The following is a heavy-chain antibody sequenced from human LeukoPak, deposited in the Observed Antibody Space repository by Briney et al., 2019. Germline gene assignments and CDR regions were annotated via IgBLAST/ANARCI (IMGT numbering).Heavy chain of an antibody. CDR2: ISSSSSTI. J-gene: IGHJ4*02. V-gene: IGHV3-48*01. D-gene: IGHD2-2*01. CDR1: GFTFSSYS. Sequence: PGGSLRLSCAASGFTFSSYSMNWVRQAPGKGREWVSYISSSSSTIYYADSVKGRFTISRDNAKNSLYLQMNSLRAEDTAVYYWAREGGGYCSSTSCYGWYWGQGSLVTVSS. CDR3: AREGGGYCSSTSCYGWY.